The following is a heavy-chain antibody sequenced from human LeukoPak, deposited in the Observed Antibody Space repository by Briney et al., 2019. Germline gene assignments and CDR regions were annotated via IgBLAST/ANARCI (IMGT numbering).Heavy chain of an antibody. V-gene: IGHV3-48*04. CDR2: ISSGSTTI. CDR3: ARDFEVPAAAPDYYYYYYIDV. D-gene: IGHD2-2*01. Sequence: GESLRLSCAASGFTFSTYSMNWVRQTPGKGLEWVSHISSGSTTIYFADSVKGRFTISRDNLDNSLYLQMNSLRVEDTAVYYCARDFEVPAAAPDYYYYYYIDVWGKGTTVTVSS. CDR1: GFTFSTYS. J-gene: IGHJ6*03.